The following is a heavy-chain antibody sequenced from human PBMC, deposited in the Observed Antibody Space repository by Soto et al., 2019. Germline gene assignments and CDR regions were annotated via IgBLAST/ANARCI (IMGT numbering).Heavy chain of an antibody. Sequence: VQLVESGGGLVKPGGSLRLSCAASGFIFSDYYMTWIRQAPGKGLEWISDISSGGGTSCFADSVRGRFTISRDNANNSLYLQMNNLRAEDTAIYYCARRLTGRTTGDWFDPWGQGTLVTVSS. CDR3: ARRLTGRTTGDWFDP. V-gene: IGHV3-11*01. CDR1: GFIFSDYY. J-gene: IGHJ5*02. D-gene: IGHD1-20*01. CDR2: ISSGGGTS.